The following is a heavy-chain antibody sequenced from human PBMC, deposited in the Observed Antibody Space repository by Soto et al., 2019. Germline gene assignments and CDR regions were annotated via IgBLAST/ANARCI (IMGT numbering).Heavy chain of an antibody. CDR2: INHSGST. D-gene: IGHD3-10*01. J-gene: IGHJ6*02. V-gene: IGHV4-34*01. CDR3: ASPNYYGSGSYRKYYYGMDV. Sequence: PSETLSLTCAVYGGSFSGYYWSWMRKPPGKGLEWIGEINHSGSTNYNPSLKSRVTISVDTSKNQFSLKLSSVTAADTAVYYCASPNYYGSGSYRKYYYGMDVWGQGTTVTVSS. CDR1: GGSFSGYY.